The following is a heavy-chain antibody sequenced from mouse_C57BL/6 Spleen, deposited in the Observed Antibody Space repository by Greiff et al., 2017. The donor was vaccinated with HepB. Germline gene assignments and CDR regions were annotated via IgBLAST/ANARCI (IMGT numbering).Heavy chain of an antibody. Sequence: EVKLVESGGGLVQPGGSLSLSCAASGFTFTDYYMSWVRQPPGKALEWLGFIRNKANGYTTEYSASVKGRFTISRDNSQSILYLQMNALRAEDSATYYCARIYYGNDYWGQGTTLTVSS. J-gene: IGHJ2*01. V-gene: IGHV7-3*01. D-gene: IGHD2-1*01. CDR1: GFTFTDYY. CDR2: IRNKANGYTT. CDR3: ARIYYGNDY.